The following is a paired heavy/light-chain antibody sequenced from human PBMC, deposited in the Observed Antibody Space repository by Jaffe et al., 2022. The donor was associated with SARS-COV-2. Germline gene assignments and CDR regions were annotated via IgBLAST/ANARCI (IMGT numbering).Light chain of an antibody. CDR3: SSYTSSSTGVI. CDR1: SSDIGDYKYNY. V-gene: IGLV2-14*01. CDR2: DVS. J-gene: IGLJ2*01. Sequence: QSALTQPASVSGSPGQSITISCTGTSSDIGDYKYNYVSWYQQRPGTAPKLMIYDVSYRPSGVSYRFSGSKSGNTASLTISGLRADDEADYYCSSYTSSSTGVIFGGGTKLTVL.
Heavy chain of an antibody. CDR1: GGSINYYY. J-gene: IGHJ6*03. Sequence: QVQLQESGPGLVKPSETLSLTCTVSGGSINYYYWSWVRQPPGKGLEWIGYISYSGSTNYSPSLRSRVTISVDTSKKELSLKLSSVTAADTAVYFCARVRDYSDSSGYYTERYYYYMDVWGKGTTVTVSS. CDR2: ISYSGST. D-gene: IGHD3-22*01. V-gene: IGHV4-59*01. CDR3: ARVRDYSDSSGYYTERYYYYMDV.